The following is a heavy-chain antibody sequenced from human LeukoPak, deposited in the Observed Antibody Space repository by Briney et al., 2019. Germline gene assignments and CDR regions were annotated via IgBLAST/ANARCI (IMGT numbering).Heavy chain of an antibody. Sequence: GGSLRLSCAASGFTFSSYAMSWVRQAPGKGLEWVAFIRYDGSNKYYADSVKGRFTISRDNSKNTLYLQMNSLRAEDTAVYYCAKEGIDSSSSFDPAFDYWGQGTLVTVSS. J-gene: IGHJ4*02. CDR1: GFTFSSYA. D-gene: IGHD6-6*01. V-gene: IGHV3-30*02. CDR3: AKEGIDSSSSFDPAFDY. CDR2: IRYDGSNK.